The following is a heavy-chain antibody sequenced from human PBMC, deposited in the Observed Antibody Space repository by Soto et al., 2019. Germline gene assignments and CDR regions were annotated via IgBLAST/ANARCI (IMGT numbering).Heavy chain of an antibody. CDR2: ISGSGGST. CDR1: GFTFSSYA. D-gene: IGHD6-19*01. J-gene: IGHJ4*02. Sequence: EVQLLESGGGLVQPGGSLRLSCAASGFTFSSYAMSWVRQAPGKGLEGVSIISGSGGSTYYADSVKGRFTNSRDNPKNTLSLQMNSLRAEDTAVYYCASRSSGWYFVYWGQGTLVTVSS. CDR3: ASRSSGWYFVY. V-gene: IGHV3-23*01.